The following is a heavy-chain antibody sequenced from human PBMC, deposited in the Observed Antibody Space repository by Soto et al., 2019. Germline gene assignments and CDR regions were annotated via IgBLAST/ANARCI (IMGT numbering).Heavy chain of an antibody. D-gene: IGHD2-2*01. CDR1: GFTFSSYA. CDR3: ASPDINCSSTSCSQYYYYYYGMDV. V-gene: IGHV3-30-3*01. J-gene: IGHJ6*02. Sequence: GGSLRLSCAASGFTFSSYAMHWVRQAPGKGLEWVAVISYDGSNKYYADSVKGRFTISRDNSKNTLYLQMNSLRAEDTAVYYCASPDINCSSTSCSQYYYYYYGMDVWGQGTTVTVSS. CDR2: ISYDGSNK.